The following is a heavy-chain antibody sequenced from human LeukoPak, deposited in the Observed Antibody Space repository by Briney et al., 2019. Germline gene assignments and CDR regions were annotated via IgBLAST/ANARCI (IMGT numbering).Heavy chain of an antibody. J-gene: IGHJ4*02. Sequence: SETLSLTRTVSGGSISSSSYYWGWIRQPPGKGLEWIGSIYYSGSTYYNPSLKSRVTISVGTSKNQFSLKLSSVTAADTAVYYCASHLLQDSSGYPPYYFDYWGQGTLVTVSS. D-gene: IGHD3-22*01. CDR1: GGSISSSSYY. V-gene: IGHV4-39*01. CDR3: ASHLLQDSSGYPPYYFDY. CDR2: IYYSGST.